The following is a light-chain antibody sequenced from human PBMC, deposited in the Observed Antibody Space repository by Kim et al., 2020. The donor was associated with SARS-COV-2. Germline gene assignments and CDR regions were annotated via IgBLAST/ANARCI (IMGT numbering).Light chain of an antibody. CDR3: SSYTSSDTLV. CDR1: SSDVGGYNY. CDR2: DVD. Sequence: QSALTQPASVSGSPGQSITISCTGTSSDVGGYNYVSWFQQHPGKAPKLMFYDVDNRPSGVSNRFSGSKSGNTASLTISGLQAEDEADYYCSSYTSSDTLVFGGGTQLTVL. J-gene: IGLJ2*01. V-gene: IGLV2-14*03.